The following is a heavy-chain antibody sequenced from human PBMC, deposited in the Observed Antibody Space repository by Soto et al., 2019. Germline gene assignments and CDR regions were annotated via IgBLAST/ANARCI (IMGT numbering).Heavy chain of an antibody. J-gene: IGHJ4*02. CDR3: ARQGGRKDYPIDY. CDR1: GYTFTGYY. Sequence: ASVKVSCKASGYTFTGYYTHWVRQAPGQGLEWMGWINPNSGGTNYAQKFQGRVTMTRDTAISTAYMELSRLRSDDTAVYYCARQGGRKDYPIDYWGQGTLVTVSS. D-gene: IGHD3-16*01. CDR2: INPNSGGT. V-gene: IGHV1-2*02.